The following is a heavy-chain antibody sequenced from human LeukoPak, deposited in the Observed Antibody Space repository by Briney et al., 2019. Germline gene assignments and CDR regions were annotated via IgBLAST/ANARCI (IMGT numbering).Heavy chain of an antibody. CDR3: ARYEPSDAFDI. CDR1: GGSISSGDYY. J-gene: IGHJ3*02. D-gene: IGHD1-14*01. CDR2: IYYSGST. Sequence: SETLSLTCTVSGGSISSGDYYWSWIRQPPGKGLEWIGYIYYSGSTYYNPSLKSRVTISVDTSKNQFSLKLSSVTAADTAVYYCARYEPSDAFDIWGQGTMVTVYS. V-gene: IGHV4-30-4*01.